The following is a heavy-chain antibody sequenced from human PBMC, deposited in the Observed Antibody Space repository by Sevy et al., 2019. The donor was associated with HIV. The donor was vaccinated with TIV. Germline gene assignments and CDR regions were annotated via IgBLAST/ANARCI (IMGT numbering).Heavy chain of an antibody. J-gene: IGHJ4*02. D-gene: IGHD5-18*01. V-gene: IGHV3-30-3*01. Sequence: GGSLRLSCAASRFTFSTYAMHWVRQAPGKGLEWVAVISYDGSNKYYADSVKGRFTISRDNSKNTMYLQMNSLRAEDTAVYYCARDFVDTAMVTTFAFDYWCQGTLVTVSS. CDR2: ISYDGSNK. CDR3: ARDFVDTAMVTTFAFDY. CDR1: RFTFSTYA.